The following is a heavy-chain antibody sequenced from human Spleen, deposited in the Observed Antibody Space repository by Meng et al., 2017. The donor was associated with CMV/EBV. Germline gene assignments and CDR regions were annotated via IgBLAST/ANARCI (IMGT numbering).Heavy chain of an antibody. CDR1: GFTFNGYN. Sequence: GESLKISCAASGFTFNGYNMNWVRQAPGKGLEWVASISTSSTYIFYADSVKGRFTVSRDNANRALYLQMDSLRVEDTAVYYCARAFYDFWSGIGYWGQGVMVTVSS. J-gene: IGHJ4*02. CDR3: ARAFYDFWSGIGY. D-gene: IGHD3-3*01. V-gene: IGHV3-21*01. CDR2: ISTSSTYI.